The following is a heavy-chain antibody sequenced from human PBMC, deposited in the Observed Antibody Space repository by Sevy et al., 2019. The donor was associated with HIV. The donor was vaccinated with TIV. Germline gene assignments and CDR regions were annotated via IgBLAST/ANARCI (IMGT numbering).Heavy chain of an antibody. Sequence: GGSLRLSCAASGFTFSGSAMHWVRQASGKGLEWVGRIRSKANSYAKAYAASVEGRITSSRVYSKNTAYLQMNRLKTEGPAVYYLTRLGIEGYYYYMDVWGKGTTVTVSS. CDR1: GFTFSGSA. J-gene: IGHJ6*03. D-gene: IGHD1-26*01. CDR3: TRLGIEGYYYYMDV. CDR2: IRSKANSYAK. V-gene: IGHV3-73*01.